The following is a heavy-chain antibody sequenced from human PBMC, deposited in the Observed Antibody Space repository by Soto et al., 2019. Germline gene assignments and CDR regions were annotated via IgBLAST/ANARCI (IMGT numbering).Heavy chain of an antibody. D-gene: IGHD3-10*01. CDR3: ARGRYGGY. CDR1: GYAFTTYG. V-gene: IGHV1-18*01. Sequence: QVHLVQSGAEVKKPGASVKVSCKGSGYAFTTYGITWVRQSPGQGLEWMGWLSAHTGNTNYAQKLQGRVTVTRDTSTSTGYMELRSLRSDDTAVYYCARGRYGGYWGQGAMVTVSS. J-gene: IGHJ4*02. CDR2: LSAHTGNT.